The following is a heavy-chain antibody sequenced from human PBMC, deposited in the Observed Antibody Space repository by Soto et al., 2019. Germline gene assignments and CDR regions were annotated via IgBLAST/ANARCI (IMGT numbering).Heavy chain of an antibody. Sequence: QVQLVQSGAEVKKPGASVKVSCKASGYTFTSYGISWVRQAPGQGLEWMGWISAYNGNTNYAQKLQGRGTMTTDTSTSTAYRELRGPRLDDRAVYYCARDSSGSYLVYWRQGALLTDSS. D-gene: IGHD1-26*01. CDR2: ISAYNGNT. CDR3: ARDSSGSYLVY. CDR1: GYTFTSYG. V-gene: IGHV1-18*01. J-gene: IGHJ4*02.